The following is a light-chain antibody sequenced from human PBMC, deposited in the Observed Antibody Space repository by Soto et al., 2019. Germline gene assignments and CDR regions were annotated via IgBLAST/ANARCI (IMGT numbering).Light chain of an antibody. V-gene: IGKV1-33*01. CDR3: QLRDT. J-gene: IGKJ3*01. CDR1: QDISNY. Sequence: DIQMTQSPSSLSASVGDRVTITCQASQDISNYLNWYQQKPGKAPKLLIYDASNLETGVPSRFSGSGSGTDFTFTISSLQPEDIATYYCQLRDTFGPGTKVDIK. CDR2: DAS.